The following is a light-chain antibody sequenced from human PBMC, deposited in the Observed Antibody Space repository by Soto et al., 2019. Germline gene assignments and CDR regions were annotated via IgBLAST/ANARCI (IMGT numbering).Light chain of an antibody. V-gene: IGKV1-9*01. CDR3: QQLHSYPLT. CDR1: QGISTF. J-gene: IGKJ4*01. CDR2: AAS. Sequence: IQLTQSPSSLSASIVDRVTITCRAGQGISTFLAWYQQTPRKAPKLLIYAASTLQSGVPSRFSGSGSGTDFTLTISSLQPEDFATYYCQQLHSYPLTFGGGTKVEIK.